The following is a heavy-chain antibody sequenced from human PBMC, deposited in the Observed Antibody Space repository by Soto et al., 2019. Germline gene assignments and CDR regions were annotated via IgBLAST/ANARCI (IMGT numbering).Heavy chain of an antibody. V-gene: IGHV4-39*01. J-gene: IGHJ1*01. Sequence: AETLSSTCTVSGGSISSSSYYWGWIREAPGKVREWMGSIYYIGSTYYNPSLKSRVTISVDTSKKQFSLNLSSVSAADTAVYYCSRLSPFNWGPFWYWGQATQVT. CDR2: IYYIGST. CDR1: GGSISSSSYY. CDR3: SRLSPFNWGPFWY. D-gene: IGHD7-27*01.